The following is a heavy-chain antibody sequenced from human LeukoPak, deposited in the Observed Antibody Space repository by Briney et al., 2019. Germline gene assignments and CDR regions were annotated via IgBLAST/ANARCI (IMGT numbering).Heavy chain of an antibody. D-gene: IGHD6-19*01. Sequence: GSLRLSCAASGFTFSSYAMSWVRQAPGKGLEWVSAISGSGGSTYYADSVKGRFTISRDNSKNTLYLQMNSLRAEDTAVYYCAKETSRDRSIAVAGTELDYWGQGTLVTVSS. CDR3: AKETSRDRSIAVAGTELDY. CDR2: ISGSGGST. V-gene: IGHV3-23*01. CDR1: GFTFSSYA. J-gene: IGHJ4*02.